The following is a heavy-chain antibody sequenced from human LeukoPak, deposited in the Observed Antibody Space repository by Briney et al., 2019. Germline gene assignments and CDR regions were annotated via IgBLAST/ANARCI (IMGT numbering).Heavy chain of an antibody. Sequence: GGSLRLSCAASGFTVSSNYMSWVRQAPGKGLGWVSVIYSGGSTYYADSVKGRFTISRDNSKNTLYLQINNLRAEDTAVYYCARLLCPYYYYYMDVWGKGTTVTVSS. CDR1: GFTVSSNY. CDR3: ARLLCPYYYYYMDV. CDR2: IYSGGST. J-gene: IGHJ6*03. V-gene: IGHV3-66*02.